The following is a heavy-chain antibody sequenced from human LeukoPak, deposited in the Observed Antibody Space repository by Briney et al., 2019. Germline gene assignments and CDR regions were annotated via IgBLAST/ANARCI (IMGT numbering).Heavy chain of an antibody. J-gene: IGHJ6*03. Sequence: GGSLRLSCAASGFTFSSNGMSWVRQAPGKWLEWVSAISGSGGSTYYADSVKGRFTISRDNSKNTLYLQMNSLRAEDTAVYYCARDGYCSGGSCYSYYMDVWGKGTTVTISS. CDR3: ARDGYCSGGSCYSYYMDV. CDR1: GFTFSSNG. D-gene: IGHD2-15*01. CDR2: ISGSGGST. V-gene: IGHV3-23*01.